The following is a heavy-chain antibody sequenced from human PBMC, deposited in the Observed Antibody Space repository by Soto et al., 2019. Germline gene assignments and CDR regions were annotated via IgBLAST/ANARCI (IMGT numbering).Heavy chain of an antibody. D-gene: IGHD4-17*01. V-gene: IGHV3-33*01. J-gene: IGHJ4*02. CDR2: IWYDGSNK. Sequence: QVQLVESGGGVVQPGRSLRLSCAASGFTFSSYGMHWVRQAPGKGLEWVAVIWYDGSNKYYADSVKGRFTISRDNSKNALYLQMNSLRAEDTAVYYCAREIYGDYEGPFDYWGQGTLVTVSS. CDR1: GFTFSSYG. CDR3: AREIYGDYEGPFDY.